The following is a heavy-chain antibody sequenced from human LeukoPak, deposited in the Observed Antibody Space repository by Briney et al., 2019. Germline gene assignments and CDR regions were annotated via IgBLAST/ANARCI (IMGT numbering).Heavy chain of an antibody. V-gene: IGHV3-7*03. CDR2: IKLDGSEK. CDR1: GFTFGKYW. D-gene: IGHD3-3*01. Sequence: GGSLRLSCVASGFTFGKYWMSWVRQAPGKGLEWVANIKLDGSEKNYVDSVKGRFTISRDNTKNSLYLQMNSLRAEDTAVFYCARDQYDTWSRRGNFDSWGQGTLVTVSS. CDR3: ARDQYDTWSRRGNFDS. J-gene: IGHJ4*02.